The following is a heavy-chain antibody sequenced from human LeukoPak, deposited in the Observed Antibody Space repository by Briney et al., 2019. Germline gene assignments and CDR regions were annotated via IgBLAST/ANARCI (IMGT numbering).Heavy chain of an antibody. V-gene: IGHV3-23*01. Sequence: GGSLRLSCGASGFTFSSYAMNWVRQAPGKGLEWVTTITSGGTTYYADSVKGRFTISRDNSKNTLCLQMNTLRTDDTAVYYCAGRDESGEAGYFFDYWGQGTLVTVSS. CDR3: AGRDESGEAGYFFDY. CDR1: GFTFSSYA. CDR2: ITSGGTT. J-gene: IGHJ4*02. D-gene: IGHD5-24*01.